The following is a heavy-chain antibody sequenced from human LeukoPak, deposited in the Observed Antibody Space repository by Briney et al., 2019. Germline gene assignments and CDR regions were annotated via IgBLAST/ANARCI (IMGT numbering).Heavy chain of an antibody. J-gene: IGHJ4*02. CDR1: GFSFNSYA. CDR3: VKEGVEYSYSYGDY. CDR2: ISYDGGDK. Sequence: GGSLRLSCAASGFSFNSYAMYWVRQAPGKGLEWVAVISYDGGDKYYAESMNGRITISRDNAENTLYLQMNNLRPDDTAFYFCVKEGVEYSYSYGDYWGQGTLVTVSS. D-gene: IGHD3-16*01. V-gene: IGHV3-30*18.